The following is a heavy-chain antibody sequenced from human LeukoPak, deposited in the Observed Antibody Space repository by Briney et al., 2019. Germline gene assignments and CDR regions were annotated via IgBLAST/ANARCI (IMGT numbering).Heavy chain of an antibody. Sequence: GGSLRLSCTASGFTFSHHWMTWVRQAPGKGLEWVSNIKEDGSEKDYVDSVKGRFTISRDNGKNSLYLQMNSLRGEDTAVYYCARLNWNYADYWGQGTLVTVST. V-gene: IGHV3-7*01. CDR3: ARLNWNYADY. J-gene: IGHJ4*02. D-gene: IGHD3-3*01. CDR2: IKEDGSEK. CDR1: GFTFSHHW.